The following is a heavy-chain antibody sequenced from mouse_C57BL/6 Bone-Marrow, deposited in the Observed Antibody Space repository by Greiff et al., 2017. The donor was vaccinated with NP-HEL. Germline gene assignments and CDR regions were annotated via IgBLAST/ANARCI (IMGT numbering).Heavy chain of an antibody. Sequence: VQLQQSGPELVKPGASVKISCKASGYTFTDYYINWVKQRPGQGLEWIGWIFPGSGSTYYNEKFKGKATLTVDKSSSTAYMLLSSLTSEDSAVYFCARPPLRPYGGSWYFDVWGTGTTVTVSS. J-gene: IGHJ1*03. D-gene: IGHD1-1*01. CDR2: IFPGSGST. V-gene: IGHV1-75*01. CDR3: ARPPLRPYGGSWYFDV. CDR1: GYTFTDYY.